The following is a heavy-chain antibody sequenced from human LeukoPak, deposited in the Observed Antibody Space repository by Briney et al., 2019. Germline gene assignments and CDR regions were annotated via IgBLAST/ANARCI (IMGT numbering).Heavy chain of an antibody. J-gene: IGHJ2*01. V-gene: IGHV5-51*01. Sequence: GESLKISCKGSGYSFTSYWIGWVRQMPGKGLEWMGIIYPGDSDTRYSPSFQGQVTISADKSISTAYLQWSSLKASDTAMYYCASRYCSGGSCYSNWYFDLWGRGTLVTVSS. CDR2: IYPGDSDT. CDR1: GYSFTSYW. CDR3: ASRYCSGGSCYSNWYFDL. D-gene: IGHD2-15*01.